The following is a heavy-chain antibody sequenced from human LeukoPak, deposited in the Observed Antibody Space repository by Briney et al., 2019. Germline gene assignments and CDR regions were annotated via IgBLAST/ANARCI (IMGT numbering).Heavy chain of an antibody. V-gene: IGHV3-66*01. D-gene: IGHD3-22*01. Sequence: PGGSLRLSCAASGFAASGFTFSTFGMHWVRQAPGKGLEWVSVIYSCGSTYYADSVKGRFTISRDNSKNTLYLQMNSLRAEDTAVYYCARGHDSSGYCGGENWFDPWGQGTLVTVSS. CDR2: IYSCGST. CDR1: GFAASGFTFSTFG. J-gene: IGHJ5*02. CDR3: ARGHDSSGYCGGENWFDP.